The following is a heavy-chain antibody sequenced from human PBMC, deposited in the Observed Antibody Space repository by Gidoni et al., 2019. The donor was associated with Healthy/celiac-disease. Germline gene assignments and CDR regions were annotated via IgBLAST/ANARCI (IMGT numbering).Heavy chain of an antibody. CDR2: IYWDDDK. J-gene: IGHJ3*02. V-gene: IGHV2-5*02. Sequence: QITLKESGPTLVKPTQTLTLTCTFSGFSLSTSGVGVGWIRQPPGKALEWLTLIYWDDDKRYSPSLKSRLTITKDTSKNQVVLTMTNMDPVDTATYYCARNYYDSSGYYQPSDAFDIWGQGTMVTVSS. CDR1: GFSLSTSGVG. D-gene: IGHD3-22*01. CDR3: ARNYYDSSGYYQPSDAFDI.